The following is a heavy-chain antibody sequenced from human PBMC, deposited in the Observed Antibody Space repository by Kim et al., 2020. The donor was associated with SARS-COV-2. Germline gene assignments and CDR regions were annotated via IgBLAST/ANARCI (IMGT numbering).Heavy chain of an antibody. V-gene: IGHV7-4-1*02. CDR3: ARDRRAADD. Sequence: GTPTYAQGFTGRFVFSLDTSVSTAYLQISSLKAEDTAVYYCARDRRAADDWGQGTLVTVSS. D-gene: IGHD2-15*01. CDR2: GTP. J-gene: IGHJ4*02.